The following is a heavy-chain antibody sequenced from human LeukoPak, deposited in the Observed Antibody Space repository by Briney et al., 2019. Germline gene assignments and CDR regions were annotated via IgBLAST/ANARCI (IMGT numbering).Heavy chain of an antibody. CDR2: ISSSSSYI. Sequence: VGSLRLSCAASGFTFSSYSMNWVRPAPGKGLEWGSSISSSSSYIYYADSVKGRFTISRDNAKNTLYLQMNRVRAEDTGVYYCVRLKQWLGENDDYWGQGTLVTVSS. J-gene: IGHJ4*02. CDR3: VRLKQWLGENDDY. D-gene: IGHD6-19*01. CDR1: GFTFSSYS. V-gene: IGHV3-21*01.